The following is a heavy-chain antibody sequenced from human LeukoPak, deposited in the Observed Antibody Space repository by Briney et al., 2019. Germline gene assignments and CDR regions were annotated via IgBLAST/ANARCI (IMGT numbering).Heavy chain of an antibody. CDR2: FDPGEAET. D-gene: IGHD3-22*01. V-gene: IGHV1-24*01. Sequence: GASVKVSCKVSGYSLTELSMHWVRQTLGKGLEWMGAFDPGEAETIYAQKFQGRVTLTEDTSTDTAYMELTSLRAEDTAVYYCATFVPYSDSSDFYIHAFHIWGRGTMVTVSS. CDR1: GYSLTELS. CDR3: ATFVPYSDSSDFYIHAFHI. J-gene: IGHJ3*02.